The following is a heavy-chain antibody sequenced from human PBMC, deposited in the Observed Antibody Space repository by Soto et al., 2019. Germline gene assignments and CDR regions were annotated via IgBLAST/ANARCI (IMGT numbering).Heavy chain of an antibody. CDR2: IKSKTDGETT. CDR1: GFTFTKAW. D-gene: IGHD2-8*01. V-gene: IGHV3-15*07. CDR3: ACTTNPSLSTYRDY. Sequence: GGSLRLSCAASGFTFTKAWMTWVRQAPGKGLEWVGRIKSKTDGETTDYAAPVKGRFTVSRDDSKSTAYMELSSLRSEDTAVYYCACTTNPSLSTYRDYWGQGTLVTVSS. J-gene: IGHJ4*02.